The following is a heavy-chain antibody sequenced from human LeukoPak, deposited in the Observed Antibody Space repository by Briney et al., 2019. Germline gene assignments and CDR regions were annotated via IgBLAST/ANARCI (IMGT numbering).Heavy chain of an antibody. CDR1: GGSISSSSYY. CDR2: IYYSGST. CDR3: ARHGRGFLEWLLPSSYFDY. Sequence: SETLSLTCTVSGGSISSSSYYWGWIRQPPGKGLEWIGSIYYSGSTYYNPSLKSRVTISVDTSKNQFSLKLSSVTAADTAVYYRARHGRGFLEWLLPSSYFDYWGQGTLVTVSS. D-gene: IGHD3-3*01. V-gene: IGHV4-39*01. J-gene: IGHJ4*02.